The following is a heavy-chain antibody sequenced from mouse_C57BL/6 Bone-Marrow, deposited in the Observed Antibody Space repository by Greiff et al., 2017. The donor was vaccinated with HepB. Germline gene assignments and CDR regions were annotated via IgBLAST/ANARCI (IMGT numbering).Heavy chain of an antibody. CDR1: GFTFSSYA. Sequence: DVMLVESGEGLVKPGGSLKLSCAASGFTFSSYAMSWVRQTPEKRLEWVAYISSGGDYIYYADTVKGRFTISSNNARKTLYLQMSSLKSEDTAMYYYTRVYEDYHFDYWGQGTTLTVSS. CDR3: TRVYEDYHFDY. D-gene: IGHD2-4*01. J-gene: IGHJ2*01. CDR2: ISSGGDYI. V-gene: IGHV5-9-1*02.